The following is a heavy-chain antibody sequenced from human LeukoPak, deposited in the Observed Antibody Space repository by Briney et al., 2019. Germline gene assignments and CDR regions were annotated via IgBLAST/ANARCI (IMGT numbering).Heavy chain of an antibody. D-gene: IGHD4-17*01. V-gene: IGHV3-11*01. Sequence: PGGSLRLSCAASGFTFSDDYMSWIRQAPGKGPEWVSYISSDGSTIFYADSVKGRFTISRDNAKNSLLLQMNSLRAEDTAVYYCARERTTVRYWGQGTLVTVSS. CDR2: ISSDGSTI. CDR1: GFTFSDDY. J-gene: IGHJ4*02. CDR3: ARERTTVRY.